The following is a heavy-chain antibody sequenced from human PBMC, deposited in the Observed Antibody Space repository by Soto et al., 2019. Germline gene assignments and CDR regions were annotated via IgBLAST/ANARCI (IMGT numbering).Heavy chain of an antibody. CDR3: TRHPNPHPYYYDSSGFPLDP. D-gene: IGHD3-22*01. J-gene: IGHJ5*02. CDR1: GFTFGDYA. Sequence: EVQLVESGGGLVQPGRSLRLSCTASGFTFGDYAMSWVRQAPGKGLEWVGFIRSKAYGGTTEYAASVKGRFTISRDDSKSIAYLQMNSLKTEDTAVYYCTRHPNPHPYYYDSSGFPLDPWGQGTLVTVSS. V-gene: IGHV3-49*04. CDR2: IRSKAYGGTT.